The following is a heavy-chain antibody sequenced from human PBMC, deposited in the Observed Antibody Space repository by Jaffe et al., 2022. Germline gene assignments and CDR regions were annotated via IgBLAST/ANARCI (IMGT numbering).Heavy chain of an antibody. CDR1: GYTFTSYD. J-gene: IGHJ6*03. Sequence: QVQLVQSGAEVKKPGASVKVSCKASGYTFTSYDINWVRQATGQGLEWMGWMNPNSGNTGYAQKFQGRVTMTRNTSISTAYMELSSLRSEDTAVYYCARGQYYDFWSGYRNYYYYYMDVWGKGTTVTVSS. V-gene: IGHV1-8*01. CDR3: ARGQYYDFWSGYRNYYYYYMDV. D-gene: IGHD3-3*01. CDR2: MNPNSGNT.